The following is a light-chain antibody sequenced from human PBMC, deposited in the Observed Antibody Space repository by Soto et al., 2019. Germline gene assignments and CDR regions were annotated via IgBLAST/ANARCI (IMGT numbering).Light chain of an antibody. CDR1: QSLLYSNGYTY. CDR3: MQTVQTRYT. V-gene: IGKV2-28*01. Sequence: DIVMTQSPLSLPVTPGEPASISCRSSQSLLYSNGYTYLDWYLQKPGQPPQLLIYLVSNRASGVPDRFSGSGSGTDFTLKISRVEAEDVGVYYCMQTVQTRYTFGQGTRLEIK. J-gene: IGKJ2*01. CDR2: LVS.